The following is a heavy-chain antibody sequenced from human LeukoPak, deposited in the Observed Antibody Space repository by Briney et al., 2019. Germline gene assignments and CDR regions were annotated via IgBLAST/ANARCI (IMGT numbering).Heavy chain of an antibody. J-gene: IGHJ5*02. D-gene: IGHD6-19*01. CDR1: GYTFTSYG. Sequence: ASVKVSFKASGYTFTSYGISWVRQAPGQGLEWMGWISAYNGNTNYAQKLQGRVTMTTNTSTRTAYMELRSLRADDAAVYYCARDRRSGWYGGWFDPWGQGTLVTVSS. CDR3: ARDRRSGWYGGWFDP. V-gene: IGHV1-18*01. CDR2: ISAYNGNT.